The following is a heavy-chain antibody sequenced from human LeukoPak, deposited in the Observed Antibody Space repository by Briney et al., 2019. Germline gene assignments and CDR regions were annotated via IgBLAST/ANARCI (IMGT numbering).Heavy chain of an antibody. D-gene: IGHD6-13*01. CDR1: GGTFSSYA. Sequence: ASVKVSCKASGGTFSSYAISWVRQAPGQGLEWMGWISAYDGNTNYARKFQGRVTMTTDTSTNTAYMELRSLRSDDTAVYYCASGEYSSSWYSHYRGQGTLVTVSS. J-gene: IGHJ4*02. V-gene: IGHV1-18*01. CDR3: ASGEYSSSWYSHY. CDR2: ISAYDGNT.